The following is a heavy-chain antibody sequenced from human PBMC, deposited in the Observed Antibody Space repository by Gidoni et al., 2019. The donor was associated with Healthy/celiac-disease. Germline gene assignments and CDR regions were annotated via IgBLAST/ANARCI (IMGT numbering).Heavy chain of an antibody. V-gene: IGHV1-2*02. Sequence: QVQLVQSGAEVMKPGASVTVYCKASGYTFTGYSMHWVRQAPGQGLEWMGWINPKRGGKNYAQKFQGRVTMTRETSISTAYMELSRLRSDDTAVYYCARDSPNSSSFAFDIWGQGTMVTVSS. D-gene: IGHD6-6*01. CDR3: ARDSPNSSSFAFDI. CDR2: INPKRGGK. CDR1: GYTFTGYS. J-gene: IGHJ3*02.